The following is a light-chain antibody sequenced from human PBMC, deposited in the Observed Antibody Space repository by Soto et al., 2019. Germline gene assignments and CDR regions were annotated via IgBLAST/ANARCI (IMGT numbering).Light chain of an antibody. CDR2: NNN. CDR3: AAWDDSLSDYV. CDR1: SSNIGSHY. J-gene: IGLJ1*01. Sequence: QSVLTQPPSASGTPGQRVTIACSGSSSNIGSHYVYWYQQLPGTSPKLLIYNNNQRPSGVHDRFSGSKSGTSASLAISGLRSEDEADYYCAAWDDSLSDYVFATGTKVTVL. V-gene: IGLV1-47*02.